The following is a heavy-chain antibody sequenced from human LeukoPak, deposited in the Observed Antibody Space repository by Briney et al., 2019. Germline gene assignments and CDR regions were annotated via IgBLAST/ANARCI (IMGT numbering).Heavy chain of an antibody. CDR3: ARDRSRFAPDAFDI. V-gene: IGHV4-59*01. CDR1: GGSISSYY. J-gene: IGHJ3*02. CDR2: IYYSGST. Sequence: SETLSLTCTVSGGSISSYYWSWIRQPAGKGLEWIGYIYYSGSTNYNPSLKSRVTISVDTSKNQFSLKLSSVTAADTAVYYCARDRSRFAPDAFDIWGQGTMVTVSS.